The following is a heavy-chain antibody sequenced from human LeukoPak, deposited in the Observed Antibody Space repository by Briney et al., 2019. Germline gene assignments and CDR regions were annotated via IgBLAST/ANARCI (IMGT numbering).Heavy chain of an antibody. Sequence: SETLSLTCTVSGGSISSYYWSWIRQPPGKGLEWIGYIYYSGSTNYNPSLKSRVTISVDTSKNQFSLKLSSVTAADTAVYYCAGGPPFSSSWYFLEYWGQGTLVTVSS. V-gene: IGHV4-59*12. CDR2: IYYSGST. CDR1: GGSISSYY. CDR3: AGGPPFSSSWYFLEY. D-gene: IGHD6-13*01. J-gene: IGHJ4*02.